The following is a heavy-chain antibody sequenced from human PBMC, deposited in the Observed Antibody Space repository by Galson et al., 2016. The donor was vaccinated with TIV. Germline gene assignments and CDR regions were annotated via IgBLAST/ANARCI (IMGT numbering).Heavy chain of an antibody. D-gene: IGHD2-2*01. V-gene: IGHV4-39*01. Sequence: LSLTCTVSGGSISSTSYYWGWIRQPPGKGLEWIGNIYYSGSAYHNPSLKSRVTISVDTSKNQFSLKLSSVTAADTAVYYCATYCSSTTCLFDPWGQGTLVTVSS. CDR3: ATYCSSTTCLFDP. J-gene: IGHJ5*02. CDR2: IYYSGSA. CDR1: GGSISSTSYY.